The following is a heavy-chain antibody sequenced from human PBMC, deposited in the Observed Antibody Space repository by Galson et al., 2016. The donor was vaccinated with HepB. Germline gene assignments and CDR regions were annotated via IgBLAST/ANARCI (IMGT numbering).Heavy chain of an antibody. CDR1: GGSISSNF. D-gene: IGHD2-8*02. Sequence: SETLSLTCTVSGGSISSNFWTWIRQPPGKGLEYVGYISSSGSTNYSPSLKSRVTISLDTSNNQFSLRLTSVTAADTGVYYCARGTDIVLVGFDLEIWGHGTMVTVSS. CDR3: ARGTDIVLVGFDLEI. J-gene: IGHJ3*02. V-gene: IGHV4-59*01. CDR2: ISSSGST.